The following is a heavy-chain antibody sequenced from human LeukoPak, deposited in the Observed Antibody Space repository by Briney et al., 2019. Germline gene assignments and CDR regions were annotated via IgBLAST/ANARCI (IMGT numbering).Heavy chain of an antibody. V-gene: IGHV3-33*01. Sequence: GGSLRLSCAASGFTFSSYGMHWVRQAPGKGLEWVAVIWCDGSNKYYADSVKGRFTISRDNSKNTLYLQMNSLRAEDTAVYYCARDTDDTDMDVWGKGTTVTVSS. D-gene: IGHD3-22*01. CDR1: GFTFSSYG. J-gene: IGHJ6*03. CDR2: IWCDGSNK. CDR3: ARDTDDTDMDV.